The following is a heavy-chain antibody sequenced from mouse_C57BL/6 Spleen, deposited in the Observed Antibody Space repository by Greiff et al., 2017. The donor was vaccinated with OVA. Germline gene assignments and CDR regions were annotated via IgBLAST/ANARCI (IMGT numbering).Heavy chain of an antibody. D-gene: IGHD1-1*01. Sequence: QVQLQQPGAELVKPGASVKMSCKASGYTFTSYWITWVKQRPGQGLEWIGDIYPGSGSTNYNEKFKSKATLTVDTSSSTAYMQLSSLTSKDSAVYDCARYGATVVVDYWGQGTTLTVSS. J-gene: IGHJ2*01. CDR2: IYPGSGST. CDR1: GYTFTSYW. CDR3: ARYGATVVVDY. V-gene: IGHV1-55*01.